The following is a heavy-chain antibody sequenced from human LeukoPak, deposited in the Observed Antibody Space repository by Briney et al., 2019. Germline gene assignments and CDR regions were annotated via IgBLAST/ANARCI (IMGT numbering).Heavy chain of an antibody. CDR1: GFTFSSNA. Sequence: GGSLRLSCAASGFTFSSNAMHWVRQAPGKGLEWVAVISYDGSNKYYADSVKGRFTISRDNSKNTLYLQMNSLRAEDTAVYYCAKELRGYSYGLRNNWFDPWGQGTLVTVSS. CDR3: AKELRGYSYGLRNNWFDP. J-gene: IGHJ5*02. CDR2: ISYDGSNK. D-gene: IGHD5-18*01. V-gene: IGHV3-30*18.